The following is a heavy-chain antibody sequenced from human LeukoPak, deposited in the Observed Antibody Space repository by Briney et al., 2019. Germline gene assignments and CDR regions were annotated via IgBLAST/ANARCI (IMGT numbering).Heavy chain of an antibody. Sequence: PGRSLRLSCAASGFAFSSYAMSWVRQAPGKGLEWVSAISGSGGNTYYADSVKGHFTISRDNSKNTLFLQMSSLRAEDTAVYYCAKDLDASSWTFDYWGQGTLVTVSS. CDR1: GFAFSSYA. V-gene: IGHV3-23*01. CDR2: ISGSGGNT. J-gene: IGHJ4*02. D-gene: IGHD6-13*01. CDR3: AKDLDASSWTFDY.